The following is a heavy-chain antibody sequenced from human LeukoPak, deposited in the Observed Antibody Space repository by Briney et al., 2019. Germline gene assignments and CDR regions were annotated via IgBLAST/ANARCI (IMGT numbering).Heavy chain of an antibody. CDR2: ISGSGGST. CDR1: GFTFSRYA. V-gene: IGHV3-23*01. Sequence: GGSLRLSFAAAGFTFSRYARRWVRQAPGKGLEWVSGISGSGGSTYYADSVKGRFTIARDNSKNTLYLQMNSLRAEDTAVYYCAKGNFRGTSCYSDYWCQGTLVTVSS. D-gene: IGHD2-2*02. J-gene: IGHJ4*02. CDR3: AKGNFRGTSCYSDY.